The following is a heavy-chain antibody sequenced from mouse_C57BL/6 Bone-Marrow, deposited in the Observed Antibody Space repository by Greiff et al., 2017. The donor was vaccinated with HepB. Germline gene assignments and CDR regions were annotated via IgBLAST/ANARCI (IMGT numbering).Heavy chain of an antibody. CDR1: GYAFSSYW. D-gene: IGHD1-1*02. V-gene: IGHV1-80*01. CDR3: ARWRGSGCYFDY. Sequence: QVQLQQSGAELVKPGASVKISCKASGYAFSSYWMNWVKQRPGKGLEWIGQIYPGDGDTNYNGKFKGKATLTADKSSSTAYMQLSSLTSADSAVYFCARWRGSGCYFDYWGQGTTLTVSS. CDR2: IYPGDGDT. J-gene: IGHJ2*01.